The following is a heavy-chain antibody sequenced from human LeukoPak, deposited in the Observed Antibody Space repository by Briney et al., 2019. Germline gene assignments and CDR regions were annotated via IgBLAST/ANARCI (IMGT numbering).Heavy chain of an antibody. V-gene: IGHV3-21*01. Sequence: GGSLRLSCAASGFTVSTSWMSWVRQAPGKGLEWVSSISSNNNIYYADSVKGRFTISRDNAKNSLSLQMNSLRGEDTAVYYCGREDCNNVRCYGASDAWGQGTLVTVSS. CDR1: GFTVSTSW. J-gene: IGHJ5*02. CDR2: ISSNNNI. CDR3: GREDCNNVRCYGASDA. D-gene: IGHD2-2*01.